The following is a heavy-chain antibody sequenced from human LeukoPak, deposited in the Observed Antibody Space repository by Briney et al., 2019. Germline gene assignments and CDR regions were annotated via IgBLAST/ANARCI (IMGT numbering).Heavy chain of an antibody. D-gene: IGHD6-19*01. J-gene: IGHJ6*02. CDR1: GGSISSYY. Sequence: PSETLSLTCTVSGGSISSYYWNWIRQPPGKGLEWIGYIYSSGSTNYNPSLKSRVTISVDTSKNQFSLKLSSVTAADTAVYYCARVNSGWSAYYYYYGMDVWGQGTTVTVSS. CDR3: ARVNSGWSAYYYYYGMDV. CDR2: IYSSGST. V-gene: IGHV4-59*01.